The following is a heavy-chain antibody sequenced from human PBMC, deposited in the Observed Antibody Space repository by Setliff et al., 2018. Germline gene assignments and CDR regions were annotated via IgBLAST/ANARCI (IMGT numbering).Heavy chain of an antibody. D-gene: IGHD3-10*01. CDR2: VRFDGSYK. J-gene: IGHJ4*02. CDR1: GFVFGTYG. Sequence: GGSLRLSCAASGFVFGTYGMHWVRQAPGKGLDWVASVRFDGSYKVYADSVKGRFTISRDSARNSLSLQMNSLRTEDTAVYYCFGAGTCSYWGQGTLVTVSS. CDR3: FGAGTCSY. V-gene: IGHV3-30*02.